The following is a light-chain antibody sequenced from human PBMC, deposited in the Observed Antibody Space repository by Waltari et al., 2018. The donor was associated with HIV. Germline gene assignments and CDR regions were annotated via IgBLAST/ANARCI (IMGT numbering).Light chain of an antibody. CDR1: SSDVGGYDY. V-gene: IGLV2-14*01. CDR3: SSYTSTTTLGV. J-gene: IGLJ3*02. Sequence: QSALTQPASMSGSPGQSITISCTGTSSDVGGYDYVSWYQQHPGKAPKLIIYEVTNRPSGVSDRFSGSKSGNTASLTISGLQAEDEADYYCSSYTSTTTLGVFGGGTKLTVL. CDR2: EVT.